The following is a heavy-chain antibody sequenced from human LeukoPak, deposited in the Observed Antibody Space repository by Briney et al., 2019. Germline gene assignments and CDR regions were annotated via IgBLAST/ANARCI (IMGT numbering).Heavy chain of an antibody. V-gene: IGHV3-21*06. J-gene: IGHJ4*02. CDR2: ISPSSSSI. CDR3: TRVGYIDEGIDY. D-gene: IGHD5-24*01. Sequence: PGGSLRLSCTASEFTFSVYTMNWVRQAPGKGLEWVSSISPSSSSIYYADSVRGRFTASRDNAKNSLYLQMNSLRAEDTAIYYCTRVGYIDEGIDYWGQGTLVTVSS. CDR1: EFTFSVYT.